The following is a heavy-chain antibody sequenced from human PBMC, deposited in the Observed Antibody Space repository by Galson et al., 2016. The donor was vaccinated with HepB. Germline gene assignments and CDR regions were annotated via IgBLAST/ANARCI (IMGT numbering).Heavy chain of an antibody. CDR1: GMTFSDSY. CDR2: MSSASATI. J-gene: IGHJ4*02. V-gene: IGHV3-11*01. CDR3: ANDQKPRGFDY. Sequence: SLRLSCAASGMTFSDSYMSWIRQPPGRGLEWVAYMSSASATISYADSVRGRFTISRDNRRSLLFLEMNSLRAEDTALYYCANDQKPRGFDYWGQGTLVTVSS. D-gene: IGHD3-10*01.